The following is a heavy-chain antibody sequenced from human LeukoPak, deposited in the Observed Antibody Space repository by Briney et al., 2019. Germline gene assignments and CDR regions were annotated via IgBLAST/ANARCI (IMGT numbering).Heavy chain of an antibody. CDR3: ARYARTPDN. CDR1: GFTLSSSW. CDR2: IKEDGSEK. Sequence: GGSLRLSCAASGFTLSSSWMTWARQAQGKGLEWVANIKEDGSEKYYVDSVKGRFTISRDNAKNSLYLQMNSLRAEDTAVYYCARYARTPDNWGQGTLVTVSS. J-gene: IGHJ4*02. D-gene: IGHD2-2*01. V-gene: IGHV3-7*05.